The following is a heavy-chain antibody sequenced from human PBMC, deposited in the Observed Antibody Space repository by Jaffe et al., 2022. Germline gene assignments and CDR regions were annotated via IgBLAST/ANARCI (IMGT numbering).Heavy chain of an antibody. CDR1: GFTFSNAW. V-gene: IGHV3-15*01. J-gene: IGHJ6*03. D-gene: IGHD3-3*01. CDR2: IKSKTDGGTT. CDR3: TTDPSNYDFWSGYEGHYYYYMDV. Sequence: EVQLVESGGGLVKPGGSLRLSCAASGFTFSNAWMSWVRQAPGKGLEWVGRIKSKTDGGTTDYAAPVKGRFTISRDDSKNTLYLQMNSLKTEDTAVYYCTTDPSNYDFWSGYEGHYYYYMDVWGKGTTVTVSS.